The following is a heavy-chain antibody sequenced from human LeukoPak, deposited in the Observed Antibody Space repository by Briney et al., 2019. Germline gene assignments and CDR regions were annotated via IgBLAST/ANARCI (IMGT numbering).Heavy chain of an antibody. Sequence: ASVKVSCKASGYTFTGYYMHWVRQAPGQGLEWMGWINPNSGGTNYAQKFQGRVTMTRDTSISTAYMELSRLRSDDTAVYYCARVSYSSSWYWSDPWGQGTLVTVSS. CDR1: GYTFTGYY. J-gene: IGHJ5*02. CDR3: ARVSYSSSWYWSDP. V-gene: IGHV1-2*02. D-gene: IGHD6-13*01. CDR2: INPNSGGT.